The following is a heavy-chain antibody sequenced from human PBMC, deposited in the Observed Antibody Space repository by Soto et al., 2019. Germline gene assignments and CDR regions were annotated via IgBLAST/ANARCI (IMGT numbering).Heavy chain of an antibody. V-gene: IGHV4-39*01. Sequence: PSETLSLTCTVSGGSVSSSSYYWGWIRQPPGKGLEWFGSIYYSGSTYYNPSLKSRVTISVDTSKNQFSLKLSSVTAADTAVYYCARHVSNYDFWSGETDYYYMDVWGKGTTVTVSS. J-gene: IGHJ6*03. D-gene: IGHD3-3*01. CDR2: IYYSGST. CDR1: GGSVSSSSYY. CDR3: ARHVSNYDFWSGETDYYYMDV.